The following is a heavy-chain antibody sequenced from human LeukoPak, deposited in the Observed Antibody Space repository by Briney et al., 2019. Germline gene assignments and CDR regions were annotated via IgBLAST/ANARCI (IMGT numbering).Heavy chain of an antibody. J-gene: IGHJ4*02. CDR2: ISGGGDSE. CDR3: ARGSDSDYSSGPFDY. D-gene: IGHD6-19*01. V-gene: IGHV3-23*01. CDR1: GFTFSSYA. Sequence: GGSLRLSCAASGFTFSSYAMSWVRQTPGKGLEWVSSISGGGDSEYYADSVKGRFTISRDKSKNTLYVQMNSLRAEDTAVYYCARGSDSDYSSGPFDYWGQGTLVTVSS.